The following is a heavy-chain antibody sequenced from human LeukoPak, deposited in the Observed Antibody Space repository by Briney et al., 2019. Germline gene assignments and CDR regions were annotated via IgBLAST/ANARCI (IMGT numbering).Heavy chain of an antibody. J-gene: IGHJ4*02. D-gene: IGHD3-10*01. V-gene: IGHV3-30*18. CDR1: GFTFSSYG. CDR3: AKTDGSGTPSLGY. CDR2: IPYDGSNK. Sequence: GGSLRLSCAASGFTFSSYGMHWVRQAPGKGLEWVAVIPYDGSNKYYADSVKGRFTISRDNSKNTLYLQMNSLRAEDTAVYYCAKTDGSGTPSLGYWGQGTLVTVSS.